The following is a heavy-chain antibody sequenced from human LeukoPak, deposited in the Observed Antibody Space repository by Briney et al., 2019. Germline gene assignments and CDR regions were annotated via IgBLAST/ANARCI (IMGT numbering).Heavy chain of an antibody. J-gene: IGHJ4*02. V-gene: IGHV3-30*02. CDR3: AKGGGGTHYGDGLFFDY. CDR1: GFTFSSYG. Sequence: PGGSLRLSCAASGFTFSSYGMHWVRQAPGKGLEWVAFIRYDGSNKYYADSVKGRFTISRDNSKNTLYLQMNSLRAEDTAVYYCAKGGGGTHYGDGLFFDYWGQGTLVTVSS. D-gene: IGHD4-17*01. CDR2: IRYDGSNK.